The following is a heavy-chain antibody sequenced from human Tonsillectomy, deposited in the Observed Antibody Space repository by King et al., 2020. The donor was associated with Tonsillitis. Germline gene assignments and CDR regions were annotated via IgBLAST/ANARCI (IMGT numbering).Heavy chain of an antibody. V-gene: IGHV4-61*02. CDR1: GGSISSGSYY. J-gene: IGHJ2*01. Sequence: QLQESGRGLVKPSQTLSLTCTVSGGSISSGSYYWSWIRQPAGKGPEWIGRIHKSGTTNYNPSLKGRVTISLDTSKNEFSLNLSSVTATDTAVYYCARDLEDRFGDCDLWGRGTLVTVSS. CDR3: ARDLEDRFGDCDL. CDR2: IHKSGTT. D-gene: IGHD3-16*01.